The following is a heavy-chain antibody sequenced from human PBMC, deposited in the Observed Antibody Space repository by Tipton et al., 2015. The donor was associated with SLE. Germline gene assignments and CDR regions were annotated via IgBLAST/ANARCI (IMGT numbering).Heavy chain of an antibody. V-gene: IGHV1-2*02. CDR1: GYTFTGYY. CDR3: ARGRGVVTARAPYAIFEY. Sequence: QLVQSGAEVKKPGASVKVSCKASGYTFTGYYMHWVRQAPGQGLEWMGWINPNSGGTNYAQKFQGRVTMTRDTSISTAYMELSRLRSDDTAVYYCARGRGVVTARAPYAIFEYWGQGTLVTVSS. CDR2: INPNSGGT. J-gene: IGHJ4*02. D-gene: IGHD2-21*02.